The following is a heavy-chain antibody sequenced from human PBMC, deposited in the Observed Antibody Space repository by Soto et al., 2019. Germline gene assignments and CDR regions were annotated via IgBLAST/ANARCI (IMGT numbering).Heavy chain of an antibody. J-gene: IGHJ5*02. CDR3: ARARRGSGAWFDP. CDR1: GGSISSYY. CDR2: IYYSGST. D-gene: IGHD3-10*01. Sequence: SETLSLTCTVSGGSISSYYWSWIRQPPGKGLEWIGYIYYSGSTNYNPSLKSRVTISVDTSKNQSSLKLSSVTAADTAVYYCARARRGSGAWFDPWGQGTLVTVSS. V-gene: IGHV4-59*01.